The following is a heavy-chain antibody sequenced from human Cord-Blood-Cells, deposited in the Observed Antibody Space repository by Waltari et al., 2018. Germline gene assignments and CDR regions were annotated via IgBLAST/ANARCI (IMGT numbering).Heavy chain of an antibody. D-gene: IGHD3-10*01. J-gene: IGHJ3*02. V-gene: IGHV1-2*04. CDR1: GYTFTGYY. Sequence: QVQLVQSGAEVKKPGASVKVSCKASGYTFTGYYMPWVRQAPGQGIVWMGWINPNSGGTNYAQKFQGWVTMTRDTSISTAYMELSRLRSDDTAVYYCARDGSGRTTMVRGEDAFDIWGQGTMVTVSS. CDR2: INPNSGGT. CDR3: ARDGSGRTTMVRGEDAFDI.